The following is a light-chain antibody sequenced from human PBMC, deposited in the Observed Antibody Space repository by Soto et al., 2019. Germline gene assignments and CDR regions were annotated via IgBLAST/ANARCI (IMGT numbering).Light chain of an antibody. CDR2: RAS. V-gene: IGKV1-5*03. J-gene: IGKJ4*01. CDR3: QEYNSY. CDR1: QGIDDW. Sequence: DTQMTQSPSTLSASVGDRITITCRASQGIDDWLAWYQQKPGKAPNLLIYRASHLESGVPPRFRGSGFGTEFTLTISSLQPDDSGTYYCQEYNSYFGGGTKVEI.